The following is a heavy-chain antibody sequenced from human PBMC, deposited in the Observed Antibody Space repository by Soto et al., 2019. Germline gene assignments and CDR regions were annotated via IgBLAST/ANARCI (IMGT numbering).Heavy chain of an antibody. CDR3: ARRAAVVGLDY. CDR1: EFSFSDYW. Sequence: EVQLVESGGGFVQPGGSLRLSCSASEFSFSDYWMTWVRQAPGKGLEWVASIKKDGSEKSYVDSVKGRFTISRDNAKSSLYLHMSSLRDEDTAVYYCARRAAVVGLDYWGQCALVPVSS. D-gene: IGHD6-13*01. CDR2: IKKDGSEK. J-gene: IGHJ4*02. V-gene: IGHV3-7*01.